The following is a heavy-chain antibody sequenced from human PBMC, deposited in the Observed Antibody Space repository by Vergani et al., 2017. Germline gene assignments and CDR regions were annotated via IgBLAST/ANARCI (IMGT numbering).Heavy chain of an antibody. CDR3: ARVGCSSTSCTRDAFDI. D-gene: IGHD2-2*01. J-gene: IGHJ3*02. Sequence: EVQLVESGGGLVKPGGSLRLSCAASGFTFSSYSMNWVRQAPGKGLEWVSSISSSSSYIYYADSVKGRFTISRDNAKNSLYLQMNSLRADDTAVYYCARVGCSSTSCTRDAFDIWGQGTMVTVSS. CDR2: ISSSSSYI. CDR1: GFTFSSYS. V-gene: IGHV3-21*01.